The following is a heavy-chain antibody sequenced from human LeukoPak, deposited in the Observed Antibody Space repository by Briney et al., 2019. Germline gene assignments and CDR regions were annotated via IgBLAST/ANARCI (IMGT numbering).Heavy chain of an antibody. J-gene: IGHJ3*02. CDR2: LYSDGTT. Sequence: GGSLRLSCAASRFTVSSNYMGWVRQAPGKGLEWVSVLYSDGTTYYPDSVKGRFTISRDNSQNTLYLQLDSLRAEDTAVYYCARLYDRSAYGAFDIWGQGTMITVSS. V-gene: IGHV3-66*02. CDR3: ARLYDRSAYGAFDI. D-gene: IGHD3-22*01. CDR1: RFTVSSNY.